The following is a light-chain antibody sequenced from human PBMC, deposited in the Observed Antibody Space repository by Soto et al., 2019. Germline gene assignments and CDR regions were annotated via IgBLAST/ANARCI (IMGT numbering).Light chain of an antibody. CDR1: SSSIGSNT. CDR3: EFGEDSQNGYV. V-gene: IGLV1-44*01. CDR2: SNN. Sequence: QSVLTQPPSASGTPGQRVTISCSGSSSSIGSNTVNWYQQIPGTAPKLLLYSNNQRPPGVPDRFSGSKSGTSASLAISGIHFENEANYYGEFGEDSQNGYVSVMGTKFPVL. J-gene: IGLJ1*01.